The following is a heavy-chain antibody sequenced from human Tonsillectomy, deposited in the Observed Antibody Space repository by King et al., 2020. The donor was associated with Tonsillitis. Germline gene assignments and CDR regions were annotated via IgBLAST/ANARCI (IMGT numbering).Heavy chain of an antibody. CDR3: ARGGYSPSWQGLFLEY. CDR1: GGSISSYY. Sequence: VQLQESGPGLMKPSETLSLTCTVSGGSISSYYWSWIRQSPGKGLEWIGYIHYSGSTNYNPSLKSRATILIDTSKNQFSLKLTSVTAADTAVYYCARGGYSPSWQGLFLEYWGQGTLVPVSS. D-gene: IGHD6-13*01. CDR2: IHYSGST. V-gene: IGHV4-59*01. J-gene: IGHJ4*02.